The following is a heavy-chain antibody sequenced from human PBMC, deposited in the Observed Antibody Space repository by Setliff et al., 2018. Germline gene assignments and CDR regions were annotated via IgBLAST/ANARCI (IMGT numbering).Heavy chain of an antibody. J-gene: IGHJ4*02. Sequence: PSETVSLTCSVSGDFMSSHLYFWSWIRQPAGKGLEWIGDIYIRGIINYNPSLKSRTTISIDTSKTQFSLILSSVTAADTAMYFCARGRVDSGSYNDLGYFDDWGKGTLVTVSS. CDR1: GDFMSSHLYF. CDR2: IYIRGII. V-gene: IGHV4-61*09. D-gene: IGHD1-26*01. CDR3: ARGRVDSGSYNDLGYFDD.